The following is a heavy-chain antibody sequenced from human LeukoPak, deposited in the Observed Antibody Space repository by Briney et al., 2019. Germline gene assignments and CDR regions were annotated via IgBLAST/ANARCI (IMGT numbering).Heavy chain of an antibody. J-gene: IGHJ4*02. CDR2: IYYSGST. CDR3: ARGTPYSNYDFDY. V-gene: IGHV4-31*03. Sequence: SQTLSLTCTVSGGSISSGGYYWSWIRQHPGKGLEWIGYIYYSGSTYYNPSLKSRVTISVGTSRNQFSLKLSSVTAADTAVYYCARGTPYSNYDFDYWGQGTLVTVSS. D-gene: IGHD4-11*01. CDR1: GGSISSGGYY.